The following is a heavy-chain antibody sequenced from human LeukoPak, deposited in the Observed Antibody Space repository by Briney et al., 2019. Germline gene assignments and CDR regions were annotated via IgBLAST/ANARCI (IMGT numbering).Heavy chain of an antibody. CDR3: ARGRLSIAAAGPARWYYGMDV. V-gene: IGHV4-59*01. Sequence: SETLSLTCSVSGGSISSYYWICIRQPPRKGLECIGYIDYSGSTNYNPSLKSRVTISVDTSKNQFSLKLSSVTAADTAVYYCARGRLSIAAAGPARWYYGMDVWGQGTTVTVSS. J-gene: IGHJ6*02. D-gene: IGHD6-13*01. CDR2: IDYSGST. CDR1: GGSISSYY.